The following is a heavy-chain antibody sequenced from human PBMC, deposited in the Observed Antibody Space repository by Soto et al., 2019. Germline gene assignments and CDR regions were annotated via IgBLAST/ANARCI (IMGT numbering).Heavy chain of an antibody. D-gene: IGHD6-6*01. Sequence: EGSLRLSCAASGFTLSNYRMHWVRQAPGKGLEWVAVLWSAGNNEYYADSVKGRFTISRDSSKNTVYLQMNSLRAEDTAVYYCARDLSSSSGSYYYYYGMDVWGQGTTVTVSS. V-gene: IGHV3-33*01. CDR1: GFTLSNYR. CDR3: ARDLSSSSGSYYYYYGMDV. J-gene: IGHJ6*02. CDR2: LWSAGNNE.